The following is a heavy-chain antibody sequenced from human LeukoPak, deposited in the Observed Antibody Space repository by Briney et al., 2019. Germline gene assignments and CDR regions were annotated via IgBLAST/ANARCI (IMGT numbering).Heavy chain of an antibody. J-gene: IGHJ4*02. V-gene: IGHV1-18*01. CDR3: ARELHDILTGYYRYYFDY. CDR1: GGTFSSYG. CDR2: ISAYSGDT. D-gene: IGHD3-9*01. Sequence: ASVKVSCKASGGTFSSYGISWVRQAPGQGLEWMGWISAYSGDTNYAQKFQGRATMTTDTSTSTAYMELSSLRSEDTAVYYCARELHDILTGYYRYYFDYWGQGTLVTVS.